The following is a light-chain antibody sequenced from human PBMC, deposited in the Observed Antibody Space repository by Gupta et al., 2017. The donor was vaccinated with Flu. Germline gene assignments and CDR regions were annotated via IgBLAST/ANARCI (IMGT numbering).Light chain of an antibody. V-gene: IGKV1-9*01. CDR1: QGVSRY. J-gene: IGKJ1*01. CDR2: AAS. Sequence: PPFLSASVGDRVTISCRASQGVSRYLGWYQQKQGQAPKLLIYAASTVKSGVPSRFSGGGIGKDFTLTISSRQPEDFANYYCQQRNSSPCPFGQGTKVEI. CDR3: QQRNSSPCP.